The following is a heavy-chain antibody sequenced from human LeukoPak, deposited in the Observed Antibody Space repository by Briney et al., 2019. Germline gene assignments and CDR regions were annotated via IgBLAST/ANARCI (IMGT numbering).Heavy chain of an antibody. CDR2: ISYDGSNK. J-gene: IGHJ5*02. CDR1: GFTFSSYA. CDR3: ARVHSRCSSTSCLDH. Sequence: GGSLRLSCAASGFTFSSYAMHWVRQAPGKGLEWVAVISYDGSNKYYADSVKGRFTISRDNSKNTLYLQMNSLRAEDTAVYYCARVHSRCSSTSCLDHWGQGTLVTVSS. V-gene: IGHV3-30-3*01. D-gene: IGHD2-2*01.